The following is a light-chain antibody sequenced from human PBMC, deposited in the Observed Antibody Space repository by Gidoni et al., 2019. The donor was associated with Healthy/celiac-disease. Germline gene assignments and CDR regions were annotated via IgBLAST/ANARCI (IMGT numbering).Light chain of an antibody. CDR2: LGS. V-gene: IGKV2-28*01. CDR3: MQALQISLT. Sequence: DIVMTQSPLSLPVTPGEPASISCRSSQSLLHSNAYNYLDWYLQKPGQSPQLLIYLGSNRASGVPDRFSGSGSGTDFTLKISRVEAEDVGVYYCMQALQISLTFGGGTKVEIK. J-gene: IGKJ4*01. CDR1: QSLLHSNAYNY.